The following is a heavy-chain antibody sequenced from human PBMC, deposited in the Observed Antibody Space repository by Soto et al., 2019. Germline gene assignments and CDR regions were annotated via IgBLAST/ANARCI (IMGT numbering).Heavy chain of an antibody. CDR3: ARGRVEDSSGWATYFDY. J-gene: IGHJ4*02. CDR1: GFPFSGYS. CDR2: INTNGVNT. V-gene: IGHV3-64*01. Sequence: EVQLVESGGGLVQPGGSLSLSCAASGFPFSGYSMFWVGQAQGKGLEYVSAINTNGVNTFYAKSVKGRFTISRDNSKNTMYLQMGSLRAEDMAVYYCARGRVEDSSGWATYFDYWGQGTLVTVSS. D-gene: IGHD6-19*01.